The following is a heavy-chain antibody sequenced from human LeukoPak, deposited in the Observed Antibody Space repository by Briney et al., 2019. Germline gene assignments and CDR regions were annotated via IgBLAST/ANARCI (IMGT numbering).Heavy chain of an antibody. J-gene: IGHJ5*02. CDR3: ARVSHYDSSGYYYRRRGWFDP. D-gene: IGHD3-22*01. CDR2: IYYSGST. CDR1: GGSISSSSYY. Sequence: PSGTLSLTCTVSGGSISSSSYYWVWIRQPPGKGLEWIGTIYYSGSTNYNPSLKSRVTISVDTSKNQFSLKLSSVTAADTAVYYCARVSHYDSSGYYYRRRGWFDPWGQGTLVTVSS. V-gene: IGHV4-39*07.